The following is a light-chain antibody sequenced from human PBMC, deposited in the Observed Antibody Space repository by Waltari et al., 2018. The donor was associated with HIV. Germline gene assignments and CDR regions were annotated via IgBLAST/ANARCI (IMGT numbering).Light chain of an antibody. Sequence: SALTQPASVSGSLGQSVTISCTGATRDIGDFVSWYQQLPGRAPQLLFSGVNRRASVISHRFFASKSGATASLTISRLQADDEGCYYCSSTADLESVTFGGGT. J-gene: IGLJ2*01. CDR2: GVN. CDR1: TRDIGDF. V-gene: IGLV2-14*03. CDR3: SSTADLESVT.